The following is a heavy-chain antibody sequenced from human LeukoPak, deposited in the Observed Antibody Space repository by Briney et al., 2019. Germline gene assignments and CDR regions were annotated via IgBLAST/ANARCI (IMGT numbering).Heavy chain of an antibody. D-gene: IGHD2-2*02. CDR2: IYYSGST. V-gene: IGHV4-59*01. CDR3: ARTVYRRGFDY. Sequence: SETLSLTCTVSGGSISSYYWSWIRQPPGKGLGWIGYIYYSGSTNYNPSLKSRVTISVDTSKNQFSLKLSSVTAADTAVYYCARTVYRRGFDYRGQGTLVTVSS. CDR1: GGSISSYY. J-gene: IGHJ4*02.